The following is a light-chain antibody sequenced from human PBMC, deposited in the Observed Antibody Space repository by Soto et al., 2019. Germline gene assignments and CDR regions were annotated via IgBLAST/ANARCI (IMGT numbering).Light chain of an antibody. CDR1: SSDVGGYNY. J-gene: IGLJ3*02. CDR2: EVS. V-gene: IGLV2-14*01. Sequence: QYALTQPASVSGSPGQSITISCTGTSSDVGGYNYVSWYQQHPGKAPKLMIYEVSNRPSGVSNRFSGSKSGNTASLTISGLQAEDEAEYYCSSYTSSSTRGFGGGTKLTVL. CDR3: SSYTSSSTRG.